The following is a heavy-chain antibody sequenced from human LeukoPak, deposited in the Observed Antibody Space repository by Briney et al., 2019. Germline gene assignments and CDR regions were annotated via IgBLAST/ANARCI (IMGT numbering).Heavy chain of an antibody. D-gene: IGHD2-15*01. CDR1: GYLFITYY. CDR3: ARSDIRPGWFDP. J-gene: IGHJ5*02. V-gene: IGHV1-46*01. CDR2: INPRGGST. Sequence: ASVKVSCKASGYLFITYYMHWVRQAPGQGLEWMGIINPRGGSTSYAQKFQGRVTMTRDTSTSTVYMELSSLRSEDTAVYYCARSDIRPGWFDPWGQGTPVTVSS.